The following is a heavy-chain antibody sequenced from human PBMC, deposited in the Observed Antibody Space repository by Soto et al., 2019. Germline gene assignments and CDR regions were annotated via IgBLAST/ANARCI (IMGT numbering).Heavy chain of an antibody. J-gene: IGHJ6*02. D-gene: IGHD2-15*01. CDR1: GFTFSRYE. Sequence: PGGSLRLSCAASGFTFSRYEMNWVRQAPGKGLQWLSYISGNGSTIHYADSVKGRFTVSRDNAQKQLYLQMNSLRAEDTAVYYCARAYSGRLPRRADYYFAMDVWGQGTTVTVSS. CDR3: ARAYSGRLPRRADYYFAMDV. V-gene: IGHV3-48*03. CDR2: ISGNGSTI.